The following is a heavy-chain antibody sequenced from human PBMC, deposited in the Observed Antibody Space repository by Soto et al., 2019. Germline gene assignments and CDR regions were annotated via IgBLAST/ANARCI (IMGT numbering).Heavy chain of an antibody. CDR2: IIPIFGTA. CDR3: ASLETQRYYYGMDF. Sequence: GASVKVSCKASGGTFSSYAISWVRQAPGQGLEWMGGIIPIFGTADYAQKFQGRVTITADESTSTAYMELSSLRSEDTAVYYCASLETQRYYYGMDFWGQGTTVTVSS. J-gene: IGHJ6*02. CDR1: GGTFSSYA. V-gene: IGHV1-69*13.